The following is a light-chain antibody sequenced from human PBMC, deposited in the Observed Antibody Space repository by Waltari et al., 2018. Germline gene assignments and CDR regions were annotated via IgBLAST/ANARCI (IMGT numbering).Light chain of an antibody. J-gene: IGLJ3*02. V-gene: IGLV4-69*01. CDR3: QTGGHGTWV. Sequence: QLVLTQSPSASASLGASVKLTCTLSSGHSSNVIAWLQQQPEKGPRYLMKVNSDGSHSKGDKIPDRFSGSSSGAGHLLTISSLQSEDEADYYCQTGGHGTWVFGGGTKLTVL. CDR2: VNSDGSH. CDR1: SGHSSNV.